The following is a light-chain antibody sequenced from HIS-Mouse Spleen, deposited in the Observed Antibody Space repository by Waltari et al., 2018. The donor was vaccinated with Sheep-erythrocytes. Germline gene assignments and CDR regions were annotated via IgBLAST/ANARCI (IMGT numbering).Light chain of an antibody. CDR3: QAWDSSIVV. CDR2: QDT. Sequence: SSELTQPPSVSVSPGQTASITCSGDKLGDKYACWYQQKPGQSPVLVIYQDTKRPSGIPERFSGSNSGNTATLTISGTQAMDEADYYCQAWDSSIVVFGEGTKLTVL. J-gene: IGLJ2*01. CDR1: KLGDKY. V-gene: IGLV3-1*01.